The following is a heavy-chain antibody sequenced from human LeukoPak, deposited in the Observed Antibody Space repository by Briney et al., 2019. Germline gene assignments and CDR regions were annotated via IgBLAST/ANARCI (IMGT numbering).Heavy chain of an antibody. CDR1: GFTFSSYS. D-gene: IGHD3-22*01. CDR2: ISSSSSTI. Sequence: PGGSLRLSCAASGFTFSSYSMNWVRQAPGKGLEWVSYISSSSSTIYYADSVKGRFTTSRDNAKNSLYLQMSSLRAEDTAVYYCARDPYRDSCGYPGYWGQGTLVTVSS. CDR3: ARDPYRDSCGYPGY. J-gene: IGHJ4*02. V-gene: IGHV3-48*01.